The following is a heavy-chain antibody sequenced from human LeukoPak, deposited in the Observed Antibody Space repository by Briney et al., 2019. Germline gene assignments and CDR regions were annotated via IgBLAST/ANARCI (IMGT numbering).Heavy chain of an antibody. J-gene: IGHJ5*02. CDR1: GYTLTSYY. V-gene: IGHV1-46*01. D-gene: IGHD3-3*01. CDR2: INPSGGST. Sequence: ASVKVSCKASGYTLTSYYMHWVRQAPGQGLEWMGIINPSGGSTSYAQKFQGRVTMTRDMSTSTVYMELSSLRSEDTAVYYCARGTIFGVVAYANWFDPWGQGTLVTVSS. CDR3: ARGTIFGVVAYANWFDP.